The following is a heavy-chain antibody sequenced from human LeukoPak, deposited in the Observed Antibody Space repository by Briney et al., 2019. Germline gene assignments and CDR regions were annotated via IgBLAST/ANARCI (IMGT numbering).Heavy chain of an antibody. J-gene: IGHJ4*02. CDR2: IRYDGSNK. CDR3: ARGEGITMVRGATQGRIDY. V-gene: IGHV3-30*02. CDR1: GFTFSNYG. Sequence: GGSLRLSCAASGFTFSNYGMHWVRQAPGKGLEGVAFIRYDGSNKYQADSVKGRFTISRDNSKNTLYLQMNSLRAEDTAVYYCARGEGITMVRGATQGRIDYWGQGTLVTVSS. D-gene: IGHD3-10*01.